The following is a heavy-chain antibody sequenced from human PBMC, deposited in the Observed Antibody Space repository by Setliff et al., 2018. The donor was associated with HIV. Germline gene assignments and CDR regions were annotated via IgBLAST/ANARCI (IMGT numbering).Heavy chain of an antibody. CDR2: MYYGGIT. D-gene: IGHD4-4*01. J-gene: IGHJ4*02. CDR1: GGSISSSSYY. CDR3: ARIRTTTVTAPFEY. Sequence: SETLSLTCTVSGGSISSSSYYWGWIRQAPGKGLEWIGTMYYGGITYYNPSLKSRATVSVDASKNQVSLRLSSVTAADTAVYFCARIRTTTVTAPFEYWGQGTLVTVSS. V-gene: IGHV4-39*01.